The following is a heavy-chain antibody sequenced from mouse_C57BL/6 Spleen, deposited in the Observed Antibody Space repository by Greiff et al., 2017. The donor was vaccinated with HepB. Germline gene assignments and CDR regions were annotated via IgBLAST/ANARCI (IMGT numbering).Heavy chain of an antibody. CDR2: IDPSDSYT. CDR1: GYTFTSYW. D-gene: IGHD2-4*01. V-gene: IGHV1-69*01. CDR3: ARKLRGNYYAMDY. J-gene: IGHJ4*01. Sequence: QVQLQQPGAELVMPGASVKLSCTASGYTFTSYWMHWVKQRPGQGLEWIGEIDPSDSYTNYNQKFKGKSTLTVDKSSSTAYMQLSSLTSEDSAVYYCARKLRGNYYAMDYWGQGTSVTVSS.